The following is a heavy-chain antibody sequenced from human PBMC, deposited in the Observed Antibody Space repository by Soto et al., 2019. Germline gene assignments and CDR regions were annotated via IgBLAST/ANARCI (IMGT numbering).Heavy chain of an antibody. CDR2: VRGDKGHT. V-gene: IGHV1-18*01. D-gene: IGHD2-15*01. J-gene: IGHJ5*02. CDR3: ARVLGYCRSGTCYREWFDP. Sequence: QVQLVQSGAEVKKPGASVKVSCKASGYTFTTHGISWVRQVPGQGLEWMGWVRGDKGHTNSAQGLQGRVTMTTDKSTNTAYMGLRSRRSDDRAVYYCARVLGYCRSGTCYREWFDPWGQGTLVTVSS. CDR1: GYTFTTHG.